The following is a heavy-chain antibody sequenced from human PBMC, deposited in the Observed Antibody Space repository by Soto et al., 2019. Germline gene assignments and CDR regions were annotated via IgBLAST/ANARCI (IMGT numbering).Heavy chain of an antibody. CDR2: IVVGSGNT. V-gene: IGHV1-58*02. D-gene: IGHD6-19*01. CDR1: GFTFTSSA. Sequence: SVKVSCKASGFTFTSSAMQWVRQARGQRLEWIGWIVVGSGNTNYAQKFQERVTITRDMSTSTAYMELSSLRSEDTAVYYCARDVSGWYFFDYWGQGTLVTVSS. CDR3: ARDVSGWYFFDY. J-gene: IGHJ4*02.